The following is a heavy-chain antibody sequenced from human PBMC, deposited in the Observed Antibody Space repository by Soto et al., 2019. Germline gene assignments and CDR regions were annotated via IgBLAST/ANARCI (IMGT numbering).Heavy chain of an antibody. Sequence: QITLKESGPTLVKPTQTLTLTCTFSGFSLSTSGVGVGWIRQPPGKALEWLALIYWDDDKRYSPSLKSRLTIAKDTSKNQVVLTMTNMDPVDTATYYCAHSRDGYNFFWFDPWGQGTLVTVSS. D-gene: IGHD5-12*01. CDR3: AHSRDGYNFFWFDP. CDR2: IYWDDDK. J-gene: IGHJ5*02. CDR1: GFSLSTSGVG. V-gene: IGHV2-5*02.